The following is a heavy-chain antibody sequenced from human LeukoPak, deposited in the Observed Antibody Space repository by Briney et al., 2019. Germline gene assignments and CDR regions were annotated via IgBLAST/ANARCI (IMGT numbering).Heavy chain of an antibody. V-gene: IGHV1-46*01. J-gene: IGHJ4*02. CDR2: INPSGGST. CDR1: GYTFTSYY. CDR3: ARDADYYGSGSYWDY. D-gene: IGHD3-10*01. Sequence: ASVKVSCKASGYTFTSYYMHWVRQAPGQGLEWMGIINPSGGSTSYAQKFQGRVTMTRDMSTSTVYMELSSLRSEDTAVYYCARDADYYGSGSYWDYWGQGTLVTVSS.